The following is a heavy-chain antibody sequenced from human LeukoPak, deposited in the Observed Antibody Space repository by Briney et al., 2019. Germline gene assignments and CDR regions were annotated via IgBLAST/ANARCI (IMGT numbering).Heavy chain of an antibody. CDR1: GGSISSSNW. Sequence: SETLSLTCAVSGGSISSSNWWSWVRQPPGKGLEWIGEINHSGSTNYNPSLKSRVTISIDKSKNQFSLALSSVTTADTAVYYCARDKSYCSGGTCYPDWGQGTLVTVSS. V-gene: IGHV4-4*02. CDR3: ARDKSYCSGGTCYPD. CDR2: INHSGST. J-gene: IGHJ4*02. D-gene: IGHD2-15*01.